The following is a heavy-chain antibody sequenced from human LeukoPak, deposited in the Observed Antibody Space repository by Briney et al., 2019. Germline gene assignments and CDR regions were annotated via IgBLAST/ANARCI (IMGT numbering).Heavy chain of an antibody. CDR1: GYTFTSYG. V-gene: IGHV1-18*01. D-gene: IGHD4-11*01. CDR3: ARGEPDYSNYYYYGMDV. CDR2: ISAYNGNT. Sequence: ASVKVSCKASGYTFTSYGISWVRQAPGQGLEWMGWISAYNGNTNYAQKLQGRVTMTTDTSTSTAYMGLRSLRSDDTAAYYCARGEPDYSNYYYYGMDVWGQGTTVTVSS. J-gene: IGHJ6*02.